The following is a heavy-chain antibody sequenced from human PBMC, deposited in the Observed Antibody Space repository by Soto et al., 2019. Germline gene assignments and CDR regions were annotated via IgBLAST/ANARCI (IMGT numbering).Heavy chain of an antibody. CDR3: ARQEMYCSSTSCYSGTNYYYGMDV. V-gene: IGHV2-26*01. Sequence: QVTLKESGPVLVKPTETLTLTCTVSGFSLSNARMGVSWIRQPPGKALEWLAHIFSNDEKSYSTSLKSRLTISKDTSKSQVVLTMTNMDPVDTATYYCARQEMYCSSTSCYSGTNYYYGMDVWGQGTTVTVSS. CDR1: GFSLSNARMG. J-gene: IGHJ6*02. D-gene: IGHD2-2*01. CDR2: IFSNDEK.